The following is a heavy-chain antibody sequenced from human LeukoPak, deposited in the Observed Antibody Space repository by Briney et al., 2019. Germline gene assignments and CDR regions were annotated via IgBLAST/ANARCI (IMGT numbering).Heavy chain of an antibody. D-gene: IGHD6-13*01. CDR1: GFTFSGYS. J-gene: IGHJ4*02. Sequence: GGSLRLSCAASGFTFSGYSMNWVRQAPGKGLEWVSSISSSSSYIYYADSVKGRFTISRDNAKNSLYLQMNSLRAEDTAVYYCARGDSSSWFMVPTDYWGQGTLVTVSS. V-gene: IGHV3-21*01. CDR2: ISSSSSYI. CDR3: ARGDSSSWFMVPTDY.